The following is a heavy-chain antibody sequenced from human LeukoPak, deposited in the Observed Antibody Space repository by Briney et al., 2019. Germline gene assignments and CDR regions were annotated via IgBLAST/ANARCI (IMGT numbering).Heavy chain of an antibody. CDR3: ARGGYYYESPDAFDI. D-gene: IGHD3-22*01. CDR2: IKQDGSEE. Sequence: GGSLRLSCVASEFRFGRDWISWVRQAPGKGLEWVACIKQDGSEEYYVGSVRGRFTVSVDNGKNSLYLQMNSLRAEDTARYYCARGGYYYESPDAFDIWGQGTMVTVSS. V-gene: IGHV3-7*01. CDR1: EFRFGRDW. J-gene: IGHJ3*02.